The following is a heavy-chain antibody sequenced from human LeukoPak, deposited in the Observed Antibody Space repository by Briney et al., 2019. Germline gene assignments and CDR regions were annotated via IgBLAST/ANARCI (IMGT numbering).Heavy chain of an antibody. Sequence: GGSLRLSCAASGFTVSSNYMSWVRQAPGKGLEWVSVIYSGGSTYYADSVKGRFTISRDNSKNTLYLQMNSLRAEDTAVYYCARVVRRLNAFDIWGQGTMVTVSS. J-gene: IGHJ3*02. CDR2: IYSGGST. CDR1: GFTVSSNY. CDR3: ARVVRRLNAFDI. V-gene: IGHV3-66*01.